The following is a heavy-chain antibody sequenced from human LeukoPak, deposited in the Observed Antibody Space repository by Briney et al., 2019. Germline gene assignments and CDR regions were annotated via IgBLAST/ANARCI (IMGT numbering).Heavy chain of an antibody. J-gene: IGHJ4*02. Sequence: GRSLRLSCAASGFTFSSYGMHWVRQAPGKGLEWVAVISYDGSNKYYADSVKGRFTISRDNSKNTLYLQMNSLRAEDTAVYYCARVKRIYDSSGNFDYWGQGTLVTVSS. CDR1: GFTFSSYG. V-gene: IGHV3-30*03. CDR2: ISYDGSNK. D-gene: IGHD3-22*01. CDR3: ARVKRIYDSSGNFDY.